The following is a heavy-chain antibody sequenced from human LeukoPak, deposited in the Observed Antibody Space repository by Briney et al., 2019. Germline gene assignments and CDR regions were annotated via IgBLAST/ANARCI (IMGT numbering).Heavy chain of an antibody. CDR3: ARSPEGDAFDI. Sequence: SQTLSLTCAVSGGSISSGGYSWSWIRQPPGKGLEWIGYIYHSGSTYYNPSLKSRVTISVDRSKNQFSLKLSSVTAADTAVYYCARSPEGDAFDIWGQGTMVTVSS. CDR1: GGSISSGGYS. D-gene: IGHD1-14*01. V-gene: IGHV4-30-2*01. J-gene: IGHJ3*02. CDR2: IYHSGST.